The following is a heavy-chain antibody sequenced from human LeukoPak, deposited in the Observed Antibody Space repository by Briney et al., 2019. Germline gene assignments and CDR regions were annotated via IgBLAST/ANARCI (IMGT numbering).Heavy chain of an antibody. CDR3: ARAGYCSDTSCGSYGY. V-gene: IGHV4-34*01. CDR2: INHSGST. Sequence: SETLSLTCAVYGGSFSGYYWSWIRQPPGKGLEWIGEINHSGSTNYNPSLKSRVTISVDTSKNQFSLKLSSVTAADTAVYYCARAGYCSDTSCGSYGYWGQGTLVTVSS. D-gene: IGHD2-2*01. CDR1: GGSFSGYY. J-gene: IGHJ4*02.